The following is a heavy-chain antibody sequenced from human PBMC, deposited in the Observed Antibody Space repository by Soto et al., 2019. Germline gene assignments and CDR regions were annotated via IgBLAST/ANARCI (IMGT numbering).Heavy chain of an antibody. CDR1: GFSLSTSGVG. CDR2: IYWNDDK. Sequence: SGPTLVNPTQTLTLSCTFSGFSLSTSGVGVGWIRQPPGKALEWLALIYWNDDKRYSPSLKSRLTITKDTSKNQVVLTMTNMDPVDTATYYCAHSSYPWIQLWIPHFDYWGQGTLVTVSS. D-gene: IGHD5-18*01. CDR3: AHSSYPWIQLWIPHFDY. J-gene: IGHJ4*02. V-gene: IGHV2-5*01.